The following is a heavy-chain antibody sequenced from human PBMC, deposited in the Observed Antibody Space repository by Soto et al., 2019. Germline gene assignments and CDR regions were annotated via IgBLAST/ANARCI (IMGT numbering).Heavy chain of an antibody. CDR1: GYTFTSYG. D-gene: IGHD4-17*01. Sequence: ASVKVSCKASGYTFTSYGISWVRQAPGQGLEWMGWISAYNGNTNYAQKLQGRVTMTTDTSTSTAYMELRSLRSDDTAVYYCARVYSTVTTYLHAFDISGQGTMVTVSS. J-gene: IGHJ3*02. V-gene: IGHV1-18*01. CDR2: ISAYNGNT. CDR3: ARVYSTVTTYLHAFDI.